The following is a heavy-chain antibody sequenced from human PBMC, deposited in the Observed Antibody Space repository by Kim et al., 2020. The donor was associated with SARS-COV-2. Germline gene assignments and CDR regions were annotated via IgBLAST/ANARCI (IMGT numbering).Heavy chain of an antibody. V-gene: IGHV3-64D*06. CDR2: ISSNGGST. Sequence: GGSLRLSCSASGFTFSSYAMHWVRQAPGKGLEYVSAISSNGGSTYYADSVKGRFTISRDNSKNTLYLQMSSLRAEDTAVYYCVKRNDSGSYQPRGAFDYWGQGTLVTVSS. CDR3: VKRNDSGSYQPRGAFDY. CDR1: GFTFSSYA. J-gene: IGHJ4*02. D-gene: IGHD1-26*01.